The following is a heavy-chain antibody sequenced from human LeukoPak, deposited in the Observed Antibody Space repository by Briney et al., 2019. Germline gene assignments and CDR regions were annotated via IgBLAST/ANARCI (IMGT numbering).Heavy chain of an antibody. D-gene: IGHD6-19*01. CDR1: GYSISSGYY. Sequence: SETLSLTCTVSGYSISSGYYWGWIRQPPGKGLEWIGSITYYNPSLKSRVTISVDTSKNQFSLKLSSVTAADTAVYYCARSGGVAGTEILDYWGQGTLVTVSS. J-gene: IGHJ4*02. CDR3: ARSGGVAGTEILDY. CDR2: IT. V-gene: IGHV4-38-2*02.